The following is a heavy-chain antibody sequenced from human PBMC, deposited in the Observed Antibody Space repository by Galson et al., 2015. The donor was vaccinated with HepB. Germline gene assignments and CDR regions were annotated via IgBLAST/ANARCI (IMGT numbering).Heavy chain of an antibody. D-gene: IGHD4-23*01. V-gene: IGHV3-7*03. CDR1: GFTFNNYW. J-gene: IGHJ4*02. CDR3: VRAVGTFESY. CDR2: INEDGSEK. Sequence: SLRLSCAASGFTFNNYWMTWVRQAPGKGLEWVANINEDGSEKKYVDSMRGRFTISRDNARNSVSLQMNSLRAEDTAVYYCVRAVGTFESYWGQGTLVAVSS.